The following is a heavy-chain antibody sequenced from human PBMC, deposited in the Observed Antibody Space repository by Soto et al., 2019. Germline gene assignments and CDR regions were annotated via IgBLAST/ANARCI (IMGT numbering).Heavy chain of an antibody. J-gene: IGHJ4*02. D-gene: IGHD5-12*01. Sequence: SETLSLTCTVSGGSISSYYWSWIRQPPGKGLEWIGYIYYSGSTNYNPSLKSRVTISVDTSKNQFSLKLSSVTAADTAVYYCARGFGIVATIPDYWGQGTLVTVSS. CDR1: GGSISSYY. CDR2: IYYSGST. CDR3: ARGFGIVATIPDY. V-gene: IGHV4-59*01.